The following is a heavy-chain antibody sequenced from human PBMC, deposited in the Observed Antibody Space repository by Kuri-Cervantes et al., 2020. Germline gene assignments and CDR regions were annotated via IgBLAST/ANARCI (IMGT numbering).Heavy chain of an antibody. D-gene: IGHD6-19*01. J-gene: IGHJ4*02. CDR2: MHYAGST. V-gene: IGHV4-61*08. Sequence: SETLSLTCTVSGGSISSGGYYWSWIRQHPGKGLEWIGYMHYAGSTNYNPSLKSRVTISVDTSKNQFSLKLSSVTAADTAVYYCARVNLRSSVYFDYWGQGTLVTVSS. CDR1: GGSISSGGYY. CDR3: ARVNLRSSVYFDY.